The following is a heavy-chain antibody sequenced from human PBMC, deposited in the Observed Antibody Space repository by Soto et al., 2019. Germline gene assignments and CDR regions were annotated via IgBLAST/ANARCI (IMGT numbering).Heavy chain of an antibody. CDR3: ARDSSSSFDY. V-gene: IGHV3-33*08. J-gene: IGHJ4*02. CDR1: GFTFSSYS. D-gene: IGHD6-6*01. Sequence: PVGSLRLSGAPSGFTFSSYSMNWVRQAPGKGLEWVAVIWYDGSNKYYADSVKGRFTISRDNSKNTLYLQMNSLRAEDTAVYYCARDSSSSFDYWGQGTLVTVS. CDR2: IWYDGSNK.